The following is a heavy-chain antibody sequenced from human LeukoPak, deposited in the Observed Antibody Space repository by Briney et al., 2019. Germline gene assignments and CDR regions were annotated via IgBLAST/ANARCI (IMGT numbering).Heavy chain of an antibody. Sequence: GGSLRLSCAASGFTFSSYSMNWVRQAPGKGLEWVSYISSSSSTIYYADSVKGRFTISRDNAKNSPYLQMNSLRAEDTAVYYCARRDDLYSSSSESIDYWGQGTLVTVSS. CDR2: ISSSSSTI. CDR3: ARRDDLYSSSSESIDY. J-gene: IGHJ4*02. V-gene: IGHV3-48*04. D-gene: IGHD6-13*01. CDR1: GFTFSSYS.